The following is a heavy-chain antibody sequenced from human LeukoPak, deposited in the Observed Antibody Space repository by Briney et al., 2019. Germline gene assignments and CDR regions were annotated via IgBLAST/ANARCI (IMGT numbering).Heavy chain of an antibody. D-gene: IGHD2-2*02. CDR1: GGSISSGGYY. Sequence: SQTLSLTCTVSGGSISSGGYYWSWIRQPPGKGLEWIGEINHSGSTNYNPSLKSRVTISVDTSKNQFSLKLSSVTAADTAVYYCARGRYCSSTSCYKAGGWFDPWGQGTLVTVSS. CDR2: INHSGST. J-gene: IGHJ5*02. CDR3: ARGRYCSSTSCYKAGGWFDP. V-gene: IGHV4-30-2*01.